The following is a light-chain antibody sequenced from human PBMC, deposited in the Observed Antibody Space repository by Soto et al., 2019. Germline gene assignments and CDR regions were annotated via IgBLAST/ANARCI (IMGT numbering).Light chain of an antibody. CDR1: QSVSSY. J-gene: IGKJ4*01. CDR2: DAS. CDR3: QQRSSWPT. V-gene: IGKV3-11*01. Sequence: EIVLTQSPATLSLSPGERATLSCRASQSVSSYLAWYHQKPGQAPRLLIYDASNRAPGIPARFSGSGSGTDFTLTISSREPEDFAVYYCQQRSSWPTFGGGTKVEIK.